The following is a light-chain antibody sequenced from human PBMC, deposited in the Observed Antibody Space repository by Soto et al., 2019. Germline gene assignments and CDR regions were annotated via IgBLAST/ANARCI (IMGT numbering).Light chain of an antibody. Sequence: DIQMTQSPSSLSASVGDRVTITCRASQSISSYLNWYQQKPGKAPKLLIYAASSLQSGVPSRFSGSGSGTDFTITISSLQPEDFATYYCQQSYSPYTFGQGTKLEIK. CDR1: QSISSY. CDR3: QQSYSPYT. CDR2: AAS. J-gene: IGKJ2*01. V-gene: IGKV1-39*01.